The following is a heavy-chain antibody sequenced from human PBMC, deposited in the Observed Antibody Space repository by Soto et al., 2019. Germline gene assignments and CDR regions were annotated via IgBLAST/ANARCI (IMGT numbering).Heavy chain of an antibody. CDR1: GGSFSGYY. CDR2: INHSGST. Sequence: PSETLSLTCAVYGGSFSGYYWSWIRQHPGKGLEWIGEINHSGSTNYNPSLKSRVTISVDTSKNQFSLKLSSVTAADTAVYYCARGRERYYDFWSGYYRPYYFDYWGQGTLVTVSS. CDR3: ARGRERYYDFWSGYYRPYYFDY. V-gene: IGHV4-34*01. J-gene: IGHJ4*02. D-gene: IGHD3-3*01.